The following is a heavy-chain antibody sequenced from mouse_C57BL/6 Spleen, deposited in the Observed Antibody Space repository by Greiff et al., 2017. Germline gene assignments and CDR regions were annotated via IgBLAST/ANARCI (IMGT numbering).Heavy chain of an antibody. D-gene: IGHD2-1*01. CDR2: INPNNGGT. CDR3: ARSTMFPYYFDC. CDR1: GYTFTDYY. J-gene: IGHJ2*01. V-gene: IGHV1-26*01. Sequence: EVQLQQSGPELVKPGASVKISCKASGYTFTDYYMNWVKQSHGKSLEWIGDINPNNGGTSYNQKCKGKATLTVDKSSSTAYMGLRSLTSDDSAVYYCARSTMFPYYFDCWGQGTTLTVST.